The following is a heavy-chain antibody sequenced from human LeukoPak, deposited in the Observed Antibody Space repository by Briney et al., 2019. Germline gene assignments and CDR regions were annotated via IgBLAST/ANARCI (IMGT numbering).Heavy chain of an antibody. CDR2: ISASGSNT. Sequence: GGSLRLSCAASGYTFSDYAMTWVRQAPGRGLECVSVISASGSNTYYADSLKGRFTISRDNSKNMVFLQMKSLRAEDTAVYYCAKVVGTGTTPTDYWGQGTLVTVSS. CDR3: AKVVGTGTTPTDY. CDR1: GYTFSDYA. V-gene: IGHV3-23*01. D-gene: IGHD1-1*01. J-gene: IGHJ4*02.